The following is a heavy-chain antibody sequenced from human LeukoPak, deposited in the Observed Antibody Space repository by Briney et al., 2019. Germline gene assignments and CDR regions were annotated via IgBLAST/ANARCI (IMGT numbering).Heavy chain of an antibody. Sequence: GGSLRLSCAASGFTFSSYAMSWVRQAPGKGLDWVSAISGSGGSTYYADSVKGRFTISRDNSKNTLYLQMNSLRAEDTAVYYCARSIAARPRNFDYWGQGTLFTVSS. CDR2: ISGSGGST. CDR1: GFTFSSYA. J-gene: IGHJ4*02. D-gene: IGHD6-6*01. V-gene: IGHV3-23*01. CDR3: ARSIAARPRNFDY.